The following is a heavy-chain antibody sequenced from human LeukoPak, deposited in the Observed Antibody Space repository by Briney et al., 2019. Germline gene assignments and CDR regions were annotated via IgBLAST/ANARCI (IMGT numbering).Heavy chain of an antibody. CDR3: AKAFRIVGIGNPDDAFDV. CDR1: GFTFNKYA. V-gene: IGHV3-23*01. CDR2: IAGTGGST. D-gene: IGHD1-26*01. J-gene: IGHJ3*01. Sequence: QAGGSLRLSCAGSGFTFNKYAMNWVRQPPGKGLEWVSSIAGTGGSTYHADSVKGRFTLPRDNSENTLYLQLNSLRAEDSAIYYCAKAFRIVGIGNPDDAFDVWGQGTVVTVSS.